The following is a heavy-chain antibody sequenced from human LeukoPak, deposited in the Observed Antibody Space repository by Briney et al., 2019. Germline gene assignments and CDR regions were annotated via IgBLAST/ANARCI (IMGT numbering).Heavy chain of an antibody. CDR3: ARDVLSTLAAARFDP. CDR2: INPSGGST. J-gene: IGHJ5*02. V-gene: IGHV1-46*01. CDR1: GYTFTSYY. Sequence: GASVKVSCKASGYTFTSYYMHWVRQAPGQGLEWMGLINPSGGSTSYAQKFQGRVTMTRDTSTSTVYMELSSLRSEDTAVYYCARDVLSTLAAARFDPWGQGTLVTVSS. D-gene: IGHD6-13*01.